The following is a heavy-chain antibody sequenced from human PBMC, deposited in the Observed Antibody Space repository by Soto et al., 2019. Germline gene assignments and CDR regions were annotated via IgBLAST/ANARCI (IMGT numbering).Heavy chain of an antibody. V-gene: IGHV4-59*01. CDR1: GGSISSYY. CDR2: IYYSGST. CDR3: ARGSSGYYTIWSFDY. D-gene: IGHD3-22*01. Sequence: SETLSLTCTVSGGSISSYYWSWIRQPPGKGLEWIGYIYYSGSTNYNPSLKSRVTISVDTSKNQFSLKLSSVTAADTAVYYCARGSSGYYTIWSFDYWGQGTLVTVSS. J-gene: IGHJ4*02.